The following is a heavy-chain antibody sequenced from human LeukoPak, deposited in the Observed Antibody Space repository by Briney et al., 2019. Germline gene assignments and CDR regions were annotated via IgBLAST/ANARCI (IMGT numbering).Heavy chain of an antibody. Sequence: PSETLSLTCFVSGDSITATSYYWAWIRQPPGKGLEWIGSIYYSGNTNYDPSLQSRVTISVDTSKNQFSLSLSSVTAADTAVYYCARQIRYTYDPNWFHPWGQGTLVTVSS. J-gene: IGHJ5*02. D-gene: IGHD5-12*01. CDR3: ARQIRYTYDPNWFHP. V-gene: IGHV4-39*01. CDR1: GDSITATSYY. CDR2: IYYSGNT.